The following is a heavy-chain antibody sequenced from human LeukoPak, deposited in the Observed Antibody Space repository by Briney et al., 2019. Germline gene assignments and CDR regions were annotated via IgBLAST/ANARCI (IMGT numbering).Heavy chain of an antibody. V-gene: IGHV3-21*01. Sequence: GGSLRLSCAASGFTFSSYSMNWVRQAPGKGLEWVSSISSSSSYIYYADSVKGRFTISRDNAKNSLYLRMNSLRAEDTAVYYCAKNMVRGVTDAFDIWGQGTMVTGSS. CDR1: GFTFSSYS. CDR2: ISSSSSYI. D-gene: IGHD3-10*01. CDR3: AKNMVRGVTDAFDI. J-gene: IGHJ3*02.